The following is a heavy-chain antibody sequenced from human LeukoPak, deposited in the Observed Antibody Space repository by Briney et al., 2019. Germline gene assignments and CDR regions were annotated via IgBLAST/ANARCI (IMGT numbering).Heavy chain of an antibody. J-gene: IGHJ4*02. CDR1: GFTFSNNW. D-gene: IGHD2-15*01. CDR3: AKAGVVVVAATDY. CDR2: INQDGGEK. V-gene: IGHV3-7*03. Sequence: PGGSLRLSCAVSGFTFSNNWMTWVRQAPGKGLEWVANINQDGGEKYYVDSVKGRLTISRDNAKNSLYLQMNSLRAEDTAVYYCAKAGVVVVAATDYWGQGTLVTVSS.